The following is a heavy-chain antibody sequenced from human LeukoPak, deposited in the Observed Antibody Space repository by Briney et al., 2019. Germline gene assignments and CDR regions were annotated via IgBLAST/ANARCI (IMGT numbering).Heavy chain of an antibody. CDR3: ARGRSPPGRFGEPYYFDY. D-gene: IGHD1-26*01. Sequence: ASVKVSCKASGFTFTSSAVQWVRQARGQRLEWIGWIVVGSGNTNYAQKFQERDTITRDMSTSTAYMELSRLRSDDTAVYYCARGRSPPGRFGEPYYFDYWGQGTLVTVSS. CDR2: IVVGSGNT. CDR1: GFTFTSSA. J-gene: IGHJ4*02. V-gene: IGHV1-58*01.